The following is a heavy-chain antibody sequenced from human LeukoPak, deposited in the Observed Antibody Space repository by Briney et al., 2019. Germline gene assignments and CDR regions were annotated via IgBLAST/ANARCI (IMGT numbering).Heavy chain of an antibody. J-gene: IGHJ6*03. CDR1: GGSFSGYY. D-gene: IGHD3-10*01. CDR3: ARFRYGSGSYPKNYYYYMDV. V-gene: IGHV4-34*01. CDR2: INHSGST. Sequence: SETLSLTCAVYGGSFSGYYWSWIRQPPGKGLEWIGEINHSGSTNYNPSLKSRVTISVDTSKNQSSLKLSSVTAADTAVYYCARFRYGSGSYPKNYYYYMDVWGKGTTVTVSS.